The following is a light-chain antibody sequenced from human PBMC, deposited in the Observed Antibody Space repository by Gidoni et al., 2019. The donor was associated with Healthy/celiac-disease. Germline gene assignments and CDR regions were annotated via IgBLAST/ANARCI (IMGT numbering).Light chain of an antibody. CDR2: KVS. CDR3: MQGTHWPPT. J-gene: IGKJ2*01. Sequence: DVVMTQSRLSLPVTLGQPASISCRSSQSLVDRDGNTYLNWFQQRPGQSPRRLISKVSNRDSGVPDRFSGSGSGTDFTLKISRVEAEDVGVYYCMQGTHWPPTFGQGTKLEIK. V-gene: IGKV2-30*01. CDR1: QSLVDRDGNTY.